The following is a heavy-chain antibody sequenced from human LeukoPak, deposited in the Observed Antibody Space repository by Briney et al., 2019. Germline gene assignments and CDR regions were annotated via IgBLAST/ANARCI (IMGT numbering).Heavy chain of an antibody. CDR1: GGSISSYY. V-gene: IGHV4-59*01. J-gene: IGHJ4*02. CDR2: IYYSGST. D-gene: IGHD3-22*01. Sequence: PSETLSLTCTVSGGSISSYYWSWIRQPPGKGLEWIGYIYYSGSTNYNPSLKSRVTISVDTSKNQFSLKLSSVTAADTAVYYCARGPRADDPDYYDSSGYYLGFDYWGQGTLVTVSS. CDR3: ARGPRADDPDYYDSSGYYLGFDY.